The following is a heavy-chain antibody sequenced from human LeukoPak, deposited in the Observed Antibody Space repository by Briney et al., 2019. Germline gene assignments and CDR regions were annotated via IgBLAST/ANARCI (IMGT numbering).Heavy chain of an antibody. J-gene: IGHJ3*02. Sequence: SVKVSCKASGGTFSSYAISWERQAPGQGLEWMGGIIPIFSTANYAQKFQGRVTITTDESTSTAYMELSSLRSEDTAVYYCARDTEIVTGAFDIWGQGTMVTVSS. CDR2: IIPIFSTA. CDR3: ARDTEIVTGAFDI. D-gene: IGHD3-22*01. V-gene: IGHV1-69*05. CDR1: GGTFSSYA.